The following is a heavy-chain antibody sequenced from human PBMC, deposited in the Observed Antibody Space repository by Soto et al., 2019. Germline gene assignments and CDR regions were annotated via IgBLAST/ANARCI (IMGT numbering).Heavy chain of an antibody. D-gene: IGHD3-22*01. CDR2: ISPFDGNT. CDR3: AREVNYYDSSCYPVNGPSLLQYFDY. J-gene: IGHJ4*02. Sequence: ASVKVSCKASGYTFTSYGISWVRQAPGQGLEWMGWISPFDGNTKYAQKFQGRVTLTTDTSTSIAYMEVRSLGSDDTAVYFCAREVNYYDSSCYPVNGPSLLQYFDYWGQGTLVTVSS. V-gene: IGHV1-18*01. CDR1: GYTFTSYG.